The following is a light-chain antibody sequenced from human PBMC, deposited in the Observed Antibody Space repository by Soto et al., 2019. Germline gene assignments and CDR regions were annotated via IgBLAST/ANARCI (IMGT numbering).Light chain of an antibody. V-gene: IGKV1-27*01. CDR1: QGISNF. J-gene: IGKJ5*01. Sequence: DLQMTQAPSSLFASVGDRVTITCRASQGISNFLSWYQQKPGKVPKLLISAASTLQSGVPSRFSGSGSGTDFTLTITSLQPEDVATYYCQKYSSVITFGQGTRLEIK. CDR2: AAS. CDR3: QKYSSVIT.